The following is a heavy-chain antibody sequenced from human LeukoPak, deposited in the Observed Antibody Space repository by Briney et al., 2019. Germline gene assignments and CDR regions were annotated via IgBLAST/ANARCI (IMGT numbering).Heavy chain of an antibody. Sequence: SETLSLTCTVSGGSISSSSYYWGWIRQPPGKGLEWIGSIYYSGSTYYNPSLKSRVTISVDTSKNQFSLKLSSVTAADTAVYYCARHRGVMVRGVIHPFDYWGQGTLVTLSS. CDR3: ARHRGVMVRGVIHPFDY. V-gene: IGHV4-39*01. J-gene: IGHJ4*02. D-gene: IGHD3-10*01. CDR1: GGSISSSSYY. CDR2: IYYSGST.